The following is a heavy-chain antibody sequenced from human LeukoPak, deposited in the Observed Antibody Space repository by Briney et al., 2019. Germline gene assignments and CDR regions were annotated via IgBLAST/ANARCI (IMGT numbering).Heavy chain of an antibody. D-gene: IGHD2-21*02. Sequence: PSETLSLTCAVYGGSFSGYYWSWIRQHPGKGLEWIGYIYYSGSTYYNPSLKSRVTISVDTSKNQFSLKLSSVTAADTAVYYCASLVVVTAVFDYWGQGTLVTVSS. J-gene: IGHJ4*02. CDR1: GGSFSGYY. V-gene: IGHV4-31*11. CDR3: ASLVVVTAVFDY. CDR2: IYYSGST.